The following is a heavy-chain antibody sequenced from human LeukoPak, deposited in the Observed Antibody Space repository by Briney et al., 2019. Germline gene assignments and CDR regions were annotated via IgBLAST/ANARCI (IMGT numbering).Heavy chain of an antibody. CDR2: IYYSGST. CDR1: GGSFSSYY. J-gene: IGHJ4*02. D-gene: IGHD3-3*01. CDR3: ARYYDFWSGYAYYFDY. Sequence: SETLPLTCAVYGGSFSSYYWSWIRQPPGKGLEWTGYIYYSGSTNYNPSLKSRVTISVDTSKNQFSLKLSSVTAADTAVYYCARYYDFWSGYAYYFDYWGQGTLVTVSS. V-gene: IGHV4-59*01.